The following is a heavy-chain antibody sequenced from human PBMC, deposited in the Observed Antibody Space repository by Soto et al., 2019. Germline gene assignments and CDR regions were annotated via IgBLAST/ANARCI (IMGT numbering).Heavy chain of an antibody. CDR3: AKNRQFRSYYESAGHYDN. J-gene: IGHJ4*02. CDR2: ISGSGGVT. V-gene: IGHV3-23*01. Sequence: EVELLESGGGLVQPGGSLRLSCVASGFTFKNYDMRWIRQAPRKGLEWVSGISGSGGVTYYADSVKGRFTISRDNSKNTLYLQMNSLRAEDTAIYYCAKNRQFRSYYESAGHYDNWGQGTLVTVSS. CDR1: GFTFKNYD. D-gene: IGHD3-10*01.